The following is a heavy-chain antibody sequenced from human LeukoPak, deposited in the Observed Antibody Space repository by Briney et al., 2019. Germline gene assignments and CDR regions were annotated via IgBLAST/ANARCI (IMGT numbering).Heavy chain of an antibody. V-gene: IGHV3-23*01. CDR3: AKDPNYDYVWGSYRYMGT. J-gene: IGHJ5*02. Sequence: PGGSLRLSCAASGFTFSGCAMSWVRQAPGKGLEWVSAISGSGGSTYYADSVKGRFTISRDNSKNTLYLQMNSLRAEDTAVYYCAKDPNYDYVWGSYRYMGTWGQGTLVTASS. CDR1: GFTFSGCA. D-gene: IGHD3-16*02. CDR2: ISGSGGST.